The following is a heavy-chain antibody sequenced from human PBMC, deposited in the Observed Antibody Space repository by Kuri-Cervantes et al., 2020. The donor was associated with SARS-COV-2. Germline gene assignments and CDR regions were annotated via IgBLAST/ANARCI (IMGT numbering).Heavy chain of an antibody. V-gene: IGHV3-7*01. D-gene: IGHD3-22*01. J-gene: IGHJ4*02. CDR3: ASSYYYDSSGYIFDY. CDR2: IKQDGSNK. Sequence: GGSLRLSCAASGFTFSSYWMSWVRQAPGKGLEWVANIKQDGSNKYYADSVEGRFTISRDNSKNTLYLQMNSLRAEDTAVYYCASSYYYDSSGYIFDYWGQGTLVTVSS. CDR1: GFTFSSYW.